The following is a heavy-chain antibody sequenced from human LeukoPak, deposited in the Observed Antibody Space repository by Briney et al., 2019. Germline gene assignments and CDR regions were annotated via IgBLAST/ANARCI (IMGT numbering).Heavy chain of an antibody. D-gene: IGHD1-26*01. CDR1: GGSISSYY. CDR2: IYYSGST. Sequence: PSETLSLTCTVSGGSISSYYWSWIRQPPGKGLEWGGYIYYSGSTNYNPSLKSRVTISVDTSKNQFSLKLSSVTAADTAVYYCARAQRDVGATDAFDIWGQGTMVTVSS. J-gene: IGHJ3*02. CDR3: ARAQRDVGATDAFDI. V-gene: IGHV4-59*01.